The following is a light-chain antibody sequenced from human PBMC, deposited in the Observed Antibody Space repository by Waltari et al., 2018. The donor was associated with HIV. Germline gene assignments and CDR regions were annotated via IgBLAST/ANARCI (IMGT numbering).Light chain of an antibody. Sequence: SYVLTQSPSVPVAPGTTARITCGGTNIGSKSVHWYQQKRGQAPVLVSYYDSDRPSGIPERFSGSNSGNTATLTISRVEAGDEADYYCQVWDSSSGVVFGGGTRLTVL. J-gene: IGLJ2*01. CDR1: NIGSKS. V-gene: IGLV3-21*04. CDR3: QVWDSSSGVV. CDR2: YDS.